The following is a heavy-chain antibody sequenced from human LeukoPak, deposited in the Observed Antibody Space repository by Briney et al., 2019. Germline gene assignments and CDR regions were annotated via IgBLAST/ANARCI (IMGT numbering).Heavy chain of an antibody. CDR2: IYHSGHT. CDR3: ARHPFQYPFDH. Sequence: SETLSLTCTVSGGSISSYYWSWLRQSPGKGLEWIGYIYHSGHTMSNPSLKSRVSLSLDTSNNQFSLKLSSVTAADTAVYYCARHPFQYPFDHWGQGTVVSVSS. CDR1: GGSISSYY. D-gene: IGHD2/OR15-2a*01. V-gene: IGHV4-59*08. J-gene: IGHJ5*02.